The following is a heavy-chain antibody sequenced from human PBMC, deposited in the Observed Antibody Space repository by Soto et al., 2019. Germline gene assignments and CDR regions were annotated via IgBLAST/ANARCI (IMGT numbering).Heavy chain of an antibody. CDR3: ARQRTSVVTQAYFDD. CDR2: IYYSGST. CDR1: GGSIHSKNYY. Sequence: SGTPSLPFPVSGGSIHSKNYYWGWVRQSPGKGLEWIGSIYYSGSTYYNPSLKSRVAMSVDTSKNQFSLKLRSVSAADTAVYYCARQRTSVVTQAYFDDWGQGSLVTVSS. D-gene: IGHD2-21*02. J-gene: IGHJ4*02. V-gene: IGHV4-39*01.